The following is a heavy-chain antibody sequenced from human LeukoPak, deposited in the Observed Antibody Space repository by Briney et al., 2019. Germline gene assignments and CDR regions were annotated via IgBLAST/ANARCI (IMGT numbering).Heavy chain of an antibody. Sequence: SETLSLTCTVSGGSISSSSYYWGWFRQPPGKGLEWIGSTHYTGTTYYNLSLRSRVTISVDTSKNQFSLKLSSVTAADTTAYYCARHNIGERAFDIWGQGTMVTVSS. CDR3: ARHNIGERAFDI. J-gene: IGHJ3*02. CDR2: THYTGTT. D-gene: IGHD2/OR15-2a*01. V-gene: IGHV4-39*01. CDR1: GGSISSSSYY.